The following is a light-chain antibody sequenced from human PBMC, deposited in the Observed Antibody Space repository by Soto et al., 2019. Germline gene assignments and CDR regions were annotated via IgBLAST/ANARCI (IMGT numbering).Light chain of an antibody. CDR1: SSDIDTYNY. CDR2: EVT. CDR3: SSYTSSSTLV. Sequence: QSALTQPASVSGSPGQSITISCTGTSSDIDTYNYVSWYQQHPGKAPKLIIYEVTNRPSGVSNRFSGSKSGDTASLTISGLRAEDEADYYCSSYTSSSTLVFGTGTKVTVL. V-gene: IGLV2-14*01. J-gene: IGLJ1*01.